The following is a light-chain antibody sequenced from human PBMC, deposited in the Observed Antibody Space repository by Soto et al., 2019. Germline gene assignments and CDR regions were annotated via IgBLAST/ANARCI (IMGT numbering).Light chain of an antibody. V-gene: IGLV2-11*01. J-gene: IGLJ1*01. CDR1: SSDVGGYNY. CDR2: DVS. Sequence: QSVLTQPRSVSGSPGQSVTISCTGTSSDVGGYNYVSWNQQHPGKAPKLMIYDVSKRPSGVPDRFSGSKSGNTASLTISWLQFEDEADYYCCSYAGSYPSLYVFGTGTKVTVL. CDR3: CSYAGSYPSLYV.